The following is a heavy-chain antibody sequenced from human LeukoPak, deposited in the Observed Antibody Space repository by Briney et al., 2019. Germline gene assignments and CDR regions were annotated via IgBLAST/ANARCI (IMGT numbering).Heavy chain of an antibody. J-gene: IGHJ4*02. Sequence: SETLSLTCTVSGGSISSYYWSWIRQPPGKGLEWIGYIYYSGSTNYNPSLKSRVTISVDTSKNQFSLKLSSVTAADTAVYYCERGGGNSQYYFDYWGQGTLVTVSS. V-gene: IGHV4-59*01. CDR1: GGSISSYY. CDR3: ERGGGNSQYYFDY. CDR2: IYYSGST. D-gene: IGHD4-23*01.